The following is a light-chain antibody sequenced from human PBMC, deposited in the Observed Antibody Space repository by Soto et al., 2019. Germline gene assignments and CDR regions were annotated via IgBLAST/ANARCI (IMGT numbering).Light chain of an antibody. V-gene: IGLV1-44*01. CDR3: AAWDDSLNGLWV. CDR2: SNN. CDR1: SSNIGSNT. Sequence: QSVLTQPPSASGTPGQRVTISCSGSSSNIGSNTVNWYQQLPGTAPKLLIYSNNQRPSGVPDRFSGSKSGTSASLAISGLQSDDEADYYCAAWDDSLNGLWVFGGGTKVTVL. J-gene: IGLJ3*02.